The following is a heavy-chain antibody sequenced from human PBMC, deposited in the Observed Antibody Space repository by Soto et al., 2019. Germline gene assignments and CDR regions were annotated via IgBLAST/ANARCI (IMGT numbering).Heavy chain of an antibody. Sequence: ASVKVSCKASGYTFTSYAMHWVRQAPGQRLEWMGWINAGNGNTKYSQKFQGRVTITRDTSASTAYMELSSLRSEDTAVYYCARDRSSDSSSWYGGYYYGMDVWGQGTTVTGSS. CDR2: INAGNGNT. V-gene: IGHV1-3*01. CDR1: GYTFTSYA. CDR3: ARDRSSDSSSWYGGYYYGMDV. J-gene: IGHJ6*02. D-gene: IGHD6-13*01.